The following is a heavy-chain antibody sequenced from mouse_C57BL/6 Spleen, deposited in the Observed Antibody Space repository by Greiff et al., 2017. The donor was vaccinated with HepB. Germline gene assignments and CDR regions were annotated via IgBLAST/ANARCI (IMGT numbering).Heavy chain of an antibody. CDR3: ARSGNGRYAMDY. CDR1: GYAFSSSW. J-gene: IGHJ4*01. CDR2: IYPGDGDT. Sequence: VQLQQSGPELVKPGASVKISCKASGYAFSSSWMNWVKQRPGKGLEWIGRIYPGDGDTNYNGKFKGKATLTADKSSSTAYMQLSSLTSEDSAVDFCARSGNGRYAMDYWGQGTSVTVSS. D-gene: IGHD1-1*02. V-gene: IGHV1-82*01.